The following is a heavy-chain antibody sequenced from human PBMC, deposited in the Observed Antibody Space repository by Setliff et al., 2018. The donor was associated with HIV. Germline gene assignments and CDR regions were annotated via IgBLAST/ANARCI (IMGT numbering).Heavy chain of an antibody. V-gene: IGHV4-34*01. J-gene: IGHJ6*03. CDR3: ARGFKNEYEFSGYMDV. Sequence: PSETLSLTCAVSGGTFSLHYYTWIRQSPLRGLEWIGEINHSGGTRYNPSLESRVTMSLDSSRKQFSLRLISVTAADTAVYFCARGFKNEYEFSGYMDVWGNGTMVTVSS. CDR2: INHSGGT. CDR1: GGTFSLHY. D-gene: IGHD2-15*01.